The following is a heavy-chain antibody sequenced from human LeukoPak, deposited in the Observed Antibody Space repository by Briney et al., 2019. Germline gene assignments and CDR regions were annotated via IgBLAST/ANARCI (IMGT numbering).Heavy chain of an antibody. V-gene: IGHV1-18*01. CDR2: ISAYNDNT. Sequence: ASVKVSCKASGYTFTSYGISWVRQAPGQGLEWMGWISAYNDNTNYAQKLQGRVTMTTDTSTSTAYMELRSLRSDDTAVYYCARAFGVLGGLNWFDPWGQGTLVTVSS. CDR3: ARAFGVLGGLNWFDP. CDR1: GYTFTSYG. J-gene: IGHJ5*02. D-gene: IGHD3-10*01.